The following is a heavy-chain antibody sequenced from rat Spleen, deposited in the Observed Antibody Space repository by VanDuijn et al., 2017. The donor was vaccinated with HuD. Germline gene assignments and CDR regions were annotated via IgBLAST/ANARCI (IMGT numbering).Heavy chain of an antibody. CDR2: ISYDGSST. CDR3: ARHRTIAAPFDY. V-gene: IGHV5-29*01. D-gene: IGHD1-2*01. CDR1: GFTFSDYY. Sequence: EVQLVESDGGLVQPGRSLKLSCAASGFTFSDYYMAWVRQAPTKGLEWVATISYDGSSTYYGDSVKGRFTISRDNAENTVYLQMNSLRSEDTATYYCARHRTIAAPFDYWGQGVMVTVSS. J-gene: IGHJ2*01.